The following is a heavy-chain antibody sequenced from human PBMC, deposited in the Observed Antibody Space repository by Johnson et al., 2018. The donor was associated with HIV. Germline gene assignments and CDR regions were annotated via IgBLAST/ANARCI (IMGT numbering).Heavy chain of an antibody. J-gene: IGHJ3*02. Sequence: VQLVESGGGVVQPGRSLRLSCAASGFSFDDYAMHWVRQAPGKGLEWVSGINWSGGSTRYADSVKGRFTISRDNAKNSLYLQMNSLRAEDTALYYCARGEEAYCGGDCYSGAFDIWGQGTMVTVSS. CDR3: ARGEEAYCGGDCYSGAFDI. D-gene: IGHD2-21*01. CDR2: INWSGGST. V-gene: IGHV3-20*04. CDR1: GFSFDDYA.